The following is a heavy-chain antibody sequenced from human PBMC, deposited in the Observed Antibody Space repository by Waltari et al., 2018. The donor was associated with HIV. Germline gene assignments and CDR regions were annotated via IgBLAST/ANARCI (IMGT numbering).Heavy chain of an antibody. CDR2: IYNSGTT. CDR3: ARRGTGGRAFDI. CDR1: GGSVSSGTYY. D-gene: IGHD7-27*01. V-gene: IGHV4-61*01. Sequence: QVQLQESGPGLAKSSETLSLTCTVSGGSVSSGTYYWSWIRQPPGKGLEWIWAIYNSGTTNYNPSLKSRVHISVDTAKNQFSLRLGSGTAADTAVYYCARRGTGGRAFDIWGQGTMVTVSS. J-gene: IGHJ3*02.